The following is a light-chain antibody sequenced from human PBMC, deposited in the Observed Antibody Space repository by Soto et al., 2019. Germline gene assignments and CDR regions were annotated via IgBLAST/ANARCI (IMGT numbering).Light chain of an antibody. V-gene: IGLV2-14*01. J-gene: IGLJ1*01. CDR2: DVS. Sequence: QSALTQPACVSGSPGQSITISCAGTSSDVGDYNYVSWYQQHPGKAPKLMIYDVSNRPSGVSNRFSGSKSGSTASLTISGLQAEDEADYYCSSYTSSTTRVFGTGTKVTVI. CDR1: SSDVGDYNY. CDR3: SSYTSSTTRV.